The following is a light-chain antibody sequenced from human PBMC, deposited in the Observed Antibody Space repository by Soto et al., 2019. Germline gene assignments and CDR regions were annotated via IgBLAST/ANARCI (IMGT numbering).Light chain of an antibody. CDR2: DAA. CDR3: QQRSNWPPT. V-gene: IGKV3-11*01. CDR1: QSVSSY. Sequence: EIVLTQSPATPSLSPGERATLSCRASQSVSSYLAWYQQKPGQPPRLLIYDAANRATGISARFSGSGSGTDFTLTISSLEPEDFAVYYCQQRSNWPPTFGQGTKVEVK. J-gene: IGKJ1*01.